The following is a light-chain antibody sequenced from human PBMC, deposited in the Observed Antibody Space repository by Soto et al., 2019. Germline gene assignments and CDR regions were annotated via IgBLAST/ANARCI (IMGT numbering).Light chain of an antibody. CDR3: SSYTRSNTYV. CDR1: SSDIGGYNF. CDR2: EVA. J-gene: IGLJ1*01. Sequence: QSVLTQPASVSGSPGQSITISCTGTSSDIGGYNFVSWYQQHPGKAPKLMIYEVANRPSGVSNRSSGSKSGNTASLTISGLQAEDEADYYCSSYTRSNTYVFGTGTKVTVL. V-gene: IGLV2-14*01.